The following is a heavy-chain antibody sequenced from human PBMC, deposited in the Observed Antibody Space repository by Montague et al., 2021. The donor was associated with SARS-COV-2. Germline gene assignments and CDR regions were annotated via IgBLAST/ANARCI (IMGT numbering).Heavy chain of an antibody. CDR2: ISHSGNT. J-gene: IGHJ2*01. V-gene: IGHV4-34*01. Sequence: SETLSLTCAVSGGSLSGNDWSWIRQPPGKGLEWIGEISHSGNTKYNPSLKSRGSISEDTSKNRVSLKLTSVTAADTAVYFCARSPIGIRGVVRTRYFDLWGRGTRFTVSS. CDR1: GGSLSGND. D-gene: IGHD3-10*01. CDR3: ARSPIGIRGVVRTRYFDL.